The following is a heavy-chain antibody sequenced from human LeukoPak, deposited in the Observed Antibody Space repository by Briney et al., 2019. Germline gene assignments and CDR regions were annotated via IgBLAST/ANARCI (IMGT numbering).Heavy chain of an antibody. D-gene: IGHD6-13*01. CDR1: GFTVSSNY. Sequence: AGGSLRLSCAASGFTVSSNYMSWVRQAPGKGLEWVSVIYSGGSTYYADSVKGRFTISRDNSKNTLYLQMNSLRAEDTAVYYCARGNEVEQPFDYWGQGTLVTVSS. J-gene: IGHJ4*02. CDR2: IYSGGST. V-gene: IGHV3-53*01. CDR3: ARGNEVEQPFDY.